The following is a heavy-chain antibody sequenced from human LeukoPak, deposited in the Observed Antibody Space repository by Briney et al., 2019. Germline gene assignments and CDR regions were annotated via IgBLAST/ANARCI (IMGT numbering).Heavy chain of an antibody. D-gene: IGHD4-17*01. CDR3: AREGNGYGDYYFNY. Sequence: SETLSLTCTVSGGSIASGSYYWSWIRQPAGTGLEWIGRIYISGSTDYNPSLKSRVTISLDTSKNQFSLKLSSVTAADTAVYFCAREGNGYGDYYFNYWGQGTLVTVSS. J-gene: IGHJ4*02. V-gene: IGHV4-61*02. CDR1: GGSIASGSYY. CDR2: IYISGST.